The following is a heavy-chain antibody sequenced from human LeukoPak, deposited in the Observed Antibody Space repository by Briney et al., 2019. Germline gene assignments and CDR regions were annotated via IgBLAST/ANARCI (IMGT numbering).Heavy chain of an antibody. CDR3: AKDHHDFWSGYYYFDY. Sequence: PGGSLRLSCAASGFTFSSHAMSWVRQAPGKGLEWVSAISGSGGSTYYADSVKGRFTISRDNSKNTLYLQMNSLRAEDTAVYYCAKDHHDFWSGYYYFDYWGQGTLVTVSS. D-gene: IGHD3-3*01. J-gene: IGHJ4*02. CDR2: ISGSGGST. V-gene: IGHV3-23*01. CDR1: GFTFSSHA.